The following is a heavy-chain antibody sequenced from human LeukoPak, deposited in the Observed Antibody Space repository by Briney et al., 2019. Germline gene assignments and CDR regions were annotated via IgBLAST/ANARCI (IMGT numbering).Heavy chain of an antibody. CDR2: IYYSGST. V-gene: IGHV4-31*03. J-gene: IGHJ3*02. CDR3: ARVPGYCSSTSCYTSAFDI. CDR1: GGSISSSSYY. Sequence: PSETLSLTCTVSGGSISSSSYYWSWIRQHPGKGLEWIGYIYYSGSTYYNPSLKSRVTISVDTSKNQFSLKLSSVTAADTAVYYCARVPGYCSSTSCYTSAFDIWGQGTMVTVSS. D-gene: IGHD2-2*02.